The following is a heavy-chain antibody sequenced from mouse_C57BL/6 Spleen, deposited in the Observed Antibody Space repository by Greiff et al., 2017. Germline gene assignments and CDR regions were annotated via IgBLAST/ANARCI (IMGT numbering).Heavy chain of an antibody. CDR3: AREGGECWFAD. CDR1: GYTFTSYW. Sequence: QVQLQQPGAELVRPGSSVKLSCKASGYTFTSYWMDWVKQRPGQGLEWIGNIYPSDSETHYNQKFKDKATLTVDKSSSTAYMQLSSLTSEDSAVYYCAREGGECWFADWGQGTLVTVSA. J-gene: IGHJ3*01. CDR2: IYPSDSET. V-gene: IGHV1-61*01.